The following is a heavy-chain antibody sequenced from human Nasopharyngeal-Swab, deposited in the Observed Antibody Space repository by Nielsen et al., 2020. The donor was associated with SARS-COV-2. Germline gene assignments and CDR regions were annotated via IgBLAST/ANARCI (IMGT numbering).Heavy chain of an antibody. D-gene: IGHD4-23*01. V-gene: IGHV3-33*05. J-gene: IGHJ4*02. CDR2: ISYDGSNK. CDR3: ARLRWYVDY. Sequence: VRQMPGKGLEWVAVISYDGSNKYYADSVKGRFTISRDNSKNTLYLQMNSLRAEDTAVYYCARLRWYVDYWGQGTLVTVSS.